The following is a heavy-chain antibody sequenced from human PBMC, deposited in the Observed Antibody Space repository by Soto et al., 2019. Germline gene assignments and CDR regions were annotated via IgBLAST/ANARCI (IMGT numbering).Heavy chain of an antibody. CDR3: AKDSTAARQRYFQH. J-gene: IGHJ1*01. CDR2: ISGSGGST. Sequence: EVQLLESGAGLVQPGGSLRLSCAASGFTFSSYAMSWVRQAPGQGLEWVSAISGSGGSTYYADSVKGRFTISRDNSKNTLYLQMNSLRAEDTAVYYCAKDSTAARQRYFQHWGQGTLVTVSS. D-gene: IGHD6-6*01. V-gene: IGHV3-23*01. CDR1: GFTFSSYA.